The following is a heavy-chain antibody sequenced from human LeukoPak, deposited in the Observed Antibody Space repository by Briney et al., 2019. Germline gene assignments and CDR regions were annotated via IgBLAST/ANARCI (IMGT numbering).Heavy chain of an antibody. CDR1: VFTFSSYD. V-gene: IGHV3-30*18. CDR2: ISYDGRNK. J-gene: IGHJ6*02. Sequence: GGSLRLSCAASVFTFSSYDMHWVRQAPGRGGEWVAVISYDGRNKYYAASEHGRFTISRDNSKNTLYLQMNSRRPEDTAVYYCAKDPSGDSFGSYGMDVWGQGTTVTVSS. D-gene: IGHD5-18*01. CDR3: AKDPSGDSFGSYGMDV.